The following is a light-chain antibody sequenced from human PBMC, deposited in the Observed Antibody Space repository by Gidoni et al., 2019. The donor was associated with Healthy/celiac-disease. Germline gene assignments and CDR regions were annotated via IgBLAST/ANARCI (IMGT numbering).Light chain of an antibody. CDR3: MQRIEFPRT. CDR2: TLS. J-gene: IGKJ1*01. Sequence: DIVMTQTPLSLPVTPGEPASITCRASQSLLDSDDGNNYLEGYLQKPGKSPQLLIYTLSYWASGVPDRFSGSGSGTDFTLKISRVEAEDVGVYYCMQRIEFPRTFGQGTKVEIK. CDR1: QSLLDSDDGNNY. V-gene: IGKV2-40*01.